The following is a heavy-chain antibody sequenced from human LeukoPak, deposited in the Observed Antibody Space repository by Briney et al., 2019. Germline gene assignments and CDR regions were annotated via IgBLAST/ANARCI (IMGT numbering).Heavy chain of an antibody. J-gene: IGHJ3*02. V-gene: IGHV3-30*02. CDR3: AKDGGSRSYFAFDI. D-gene: IGHD1-26*01. CDR1: GFTSNSYG. CDR2: IRYDGSKS. Sequence: PGGSLRLSCAASGFTSNSYGMHWVRQAPGKGLEWVAFIRYDGSKSYFADSVKGRFALSRDNSKNTLYLQMSSLRPEDTAVYFCAKDGGSRSYFAFDIWGQGTMVTVSS.